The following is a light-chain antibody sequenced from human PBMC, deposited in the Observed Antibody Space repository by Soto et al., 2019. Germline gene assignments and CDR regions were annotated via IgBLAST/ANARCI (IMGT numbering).Light chain of an antibody. V-gene: IGKV1-39*01. CDR2: AAS. CDR3: QQSHGFPYT. J-gene: IGKJ2*01. Sequence: DIQLTQSPSSLSASEGDRVIITCRASQSVSSSLNWYQQRLGKAPQLLIYAASSLQSGVPSRFSASQSGTDFTLTISGLQPEDLATYYCQQSHGFPYTFGQGTSLE. CDR1: QSVSSS.